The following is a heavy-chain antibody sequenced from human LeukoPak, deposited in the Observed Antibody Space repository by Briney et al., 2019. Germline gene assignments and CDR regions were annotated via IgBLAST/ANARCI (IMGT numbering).Heavy chain of an antibody. CDR2: ISGSGGST. CDR3: ARNYYGSGTYHMDV. V-gene: IGHV3-23*01. Sequence: GGSLRLSCAASGFTFSSYAMSWVRQAPGKGLEWVSAISGSGGSTYYADSVKGRFTISRDNSKNSLYLQMNSLRTEDTALYYCARNYYGSGTYHMDVWGKGTTVTVSS. CDR1: GFTFSSYA. D-gene: IGHD3-10*01. J-gene: IGHJ6*03.